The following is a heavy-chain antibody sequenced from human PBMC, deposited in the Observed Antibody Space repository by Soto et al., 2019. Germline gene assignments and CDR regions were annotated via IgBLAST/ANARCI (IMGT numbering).Heavy chain of an antibody. Sequence: TGGSLRLSCAASGFTFSSYGMHWVRQAPGKGLEWVAVIWYDGSNKYYADSVKGRFTISRDNSKNTLYLQMNSLRAEDTAVYYFARVASGYSYGPSDYYYYGMDVWGQGTTVTVSS. V-gene: IGHV3-33*01. CDR1: GFTFSSYG. CDR2: IWYDGSNK. J-gene: IGHJ6*02. D-gene: IGHD5-18*01. CDR3: ARVASGYSYGPSDYYYYGMDV.